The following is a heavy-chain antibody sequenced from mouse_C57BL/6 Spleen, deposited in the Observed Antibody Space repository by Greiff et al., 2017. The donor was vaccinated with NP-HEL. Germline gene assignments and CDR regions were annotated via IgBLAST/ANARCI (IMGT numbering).Heavy chain of an antibody. CDR2: IRNKANGYTT. V-gene: IGHV7-3*01. Sequence: EVKLMESGGGLVQPGGSLSLSCAASGFTFTDYYMSWVRQPPGKALEWLGFIRNKANGYTTEYSASVKGRFTISRDNSQSILYLQMNALRAEDSATYYCARSTMVTYYAMDYGGQGTSVTVSS. J-gene: IGHJ4*01. CDR3: ARSTMVTYYAMDY. D-gene: IGHD2-2*01. CDR1: GFTFTDYY.